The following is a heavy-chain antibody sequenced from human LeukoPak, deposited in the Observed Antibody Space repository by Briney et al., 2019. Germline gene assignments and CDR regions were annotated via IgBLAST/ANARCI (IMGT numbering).Heavy chain of an antibody. J-gene: IGHJ4*02. CDR2: IYYSGST. CDR3: ARRGYNYELDY. Sequence: PSETLSLTCTVSGGSISSYYWSWIRQPPGKALEWIGYIYYSGSTNYNPSLKSRVTISVDTSKNQFSLKLSSVTAADTAVYYCARRGYNYELDYWGQGTLVTVSS. CDR1: GGSISSYY. V-gene: IGHV4-59*01. D-gene: IGHD5-18*01.